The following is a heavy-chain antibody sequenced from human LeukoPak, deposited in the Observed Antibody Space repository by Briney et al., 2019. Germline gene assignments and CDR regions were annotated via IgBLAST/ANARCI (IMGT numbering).Heavy chain of an antibody. CDR3: ARDKGPYYFDQ. CDR1: GFTFSSYS. CDR2: ISSSGTYK. J-gene: IGHJ4*02. Sequence: GGSLRLSCAVSGFTFSSYSMSWVRQAPGKGLEWVSSISSSGTYKYYADSVKGRFTISRDNSKNTLYLQMNSLRAEDTAVYYCARDKGPYYFDQWGQGTLLTVSS. V-gene: IGHV3-21*01.